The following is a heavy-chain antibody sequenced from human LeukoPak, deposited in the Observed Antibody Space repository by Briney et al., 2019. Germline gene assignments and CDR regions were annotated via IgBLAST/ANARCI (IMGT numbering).Heavy chain of an antibody. D-gene: IGHD4-11*01. V-gene: IGHV4-59*01. CDR3: ARNDYSNYHREYYFDY. CDR2: IYYSGST. CDR1: GGSISSYY. J-gene: IGHJ4*02. Sequence: SETLSLTCTVSGGSISSYYWSWIRQPPGKGLEWIGYIYYSGSTNYNPSLKSRVTISVDTSKNQFSLKLSSVTAADTAVYYWARNDYSNYHREYYFDYWGQGTLVTVSS.